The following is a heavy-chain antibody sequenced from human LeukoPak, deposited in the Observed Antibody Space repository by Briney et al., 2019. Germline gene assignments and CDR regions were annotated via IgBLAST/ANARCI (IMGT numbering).Heavy chain of an antibody. CDR1: GGSISSYY. CDR2: IYTSGST. D-gene: IGHD2-2*01. V-gene: IGHV4-4*07. Sequence: PSETLSLTCTVSGGSISSYYWSWLRQPPGKGLEWIGRIYTSGSTNYNPSLKSRVTMSVDTSKNQFSLKLSFVTAADTAVYYCARDEGYCSSTSCYPFAFDIWGQGTMVTVSS. CDR3: ARDEGYCSSTSCYPFAFDI. J-gene: IGHJ3*02.